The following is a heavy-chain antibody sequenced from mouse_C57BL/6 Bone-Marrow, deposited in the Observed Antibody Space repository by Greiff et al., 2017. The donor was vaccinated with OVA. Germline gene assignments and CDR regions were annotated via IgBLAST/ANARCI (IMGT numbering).Heavy chain of an antibody. D-gene: IGHD2-9*01. V-gene: IGHV1-59*01. CDR3: ARTSFFGSSFAY. CDR1: GYTFTSYY. Sequence: QVQLQQPGAELVRPGTSVKLSCKASGYTFTSYYMHWVKQRPGQGLEWIGVIDPSDGYTNYNQKFKGKATLTVATSSSTAYMQLRSLTFAYSAVYYCARTSFFGSSFAYWGQGTLVTVSA. CDR2: IDPSDGYT. J-gene: IGHJ3*01.